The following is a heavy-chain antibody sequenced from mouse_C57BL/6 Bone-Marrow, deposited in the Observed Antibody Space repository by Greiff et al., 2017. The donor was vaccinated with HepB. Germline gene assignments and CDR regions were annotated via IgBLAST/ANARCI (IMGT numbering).Heavy chain of an antibody. CDR1: GYSITSGYY. CDR2: ISYDGSN. CDR3: ARDRYYGSSEDY. D-gene: IGHD1-1*01. Sequence: EVQLVESGPGLVKPSQSLSLTCSVTGYSITSGYYWNWIRQFPGNKLEWMGYISYDGSNNYNPSLKNRISITRDTSKNQFFLKLNSVTTEDTATYYCARDRYYGSSEDYWGQGTTLTVSS. J-gene: IGHJ2*01. V-gene: IGHV3-6*01.